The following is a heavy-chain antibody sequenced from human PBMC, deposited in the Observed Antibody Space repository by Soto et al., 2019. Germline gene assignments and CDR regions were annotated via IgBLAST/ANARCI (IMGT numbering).Heavy chain of an antibody. CDR1: GGSISSSNW. Sequence: TLSLTCAVSGGSISSSNWWSWVRQPPGKGLEWIGEIYHSGSTNYNPSLKSRVTISVDKSKNQFSLKLSSVTAADTAVYYCARDQTTMVRARYYYYYGMDVWGQGTTVTVSS. CDR2: IYHSGST. CDR3: ARDQTTMVRARYYYYYGMDV. V-gene: IGHV4-4*02. J-gene: IGHJ6*02. D-gene: IGHD3-10*01.